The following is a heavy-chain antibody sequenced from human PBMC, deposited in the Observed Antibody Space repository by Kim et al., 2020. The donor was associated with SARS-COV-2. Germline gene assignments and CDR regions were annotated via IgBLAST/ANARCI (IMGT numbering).Heavy chain of an antibody. J-gene: IGHJ4*02. Sequence: SETLSLTCAVYGGSFSGYYWSWIRQPPGKGLEWIGEINHSGSTNYNPSLKSRVTISVDTSKNQFSLKLSSVTAADTAVYYCAREQYSSGWSTRFDYWGKG. D-gene: IGHD6-19*01. CDR3: AREQYSSGWSTRFDY. V-gene: IGHV4-34*01. CDR1: GGSFSGYY. CDR2: INHSGST.